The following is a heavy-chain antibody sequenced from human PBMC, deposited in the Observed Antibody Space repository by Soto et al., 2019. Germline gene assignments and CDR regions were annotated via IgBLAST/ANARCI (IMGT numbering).Heavy chain of an antibody. D-gene: IGHD2-15*01. V-gene: IGHV1-69*13. CDR1: GGTFSSYA. CDR3: ARTGGPAERKDYFDY. Sequence: SVKVSCKASGGTFSSYAISWVRQAPGQGLEWMGGIIPIFGTANYAQKFQGRVTITADESTSTAYMELSSLRSEDTAVYYCARTGGPAERKDYFDYWGQGTLVTVSS. CDR2: IIPIFGTA. J-gene: IGHJ4*02.